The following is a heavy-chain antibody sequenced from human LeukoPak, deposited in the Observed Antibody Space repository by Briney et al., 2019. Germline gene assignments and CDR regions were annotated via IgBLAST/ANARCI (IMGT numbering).Heavy chain of an antibody. CDR3: ARAPQTTVYMDV. J-gene: IGHJ6*03. D-gene: IGHD4-17*01. Sequence: SETLSLTCTVSGGSISSGGYYWSWIRQPPGKGLEWIGYIYHSGSTYYNPSLKSRVTISVDRSKNQFSLKLSSVTAADTAVYYCARAPQTTVYMDVWGKGTTVTVSS. CDR2: IYHSGST. V-gene: IGHV4-30-2*01. CDR1: GGSISSGGYY.